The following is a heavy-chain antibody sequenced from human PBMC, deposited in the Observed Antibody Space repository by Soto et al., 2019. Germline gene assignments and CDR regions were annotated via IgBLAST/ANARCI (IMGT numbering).Heavy chain of an antibody. Sequence: PSETLSLTCAVYGGSFSGYYWSWIRQPPGKGLEWIGEINHSGSTNYNPSLKSRVTISVDTSKNQFSLKLSSVTAADTAVYYCARGQKEGYCSGGSCYSEYFQHWGQGTLVTVSS. D-gene: IGHD2-15*01. CDR1: GGSFSGYY. CDR3: ARGQKEGYCSGGSCYSEYFQH. V-gene: IGHV4-34*01. J-gene: IGHJ1*01. CDR2: INHSGST.